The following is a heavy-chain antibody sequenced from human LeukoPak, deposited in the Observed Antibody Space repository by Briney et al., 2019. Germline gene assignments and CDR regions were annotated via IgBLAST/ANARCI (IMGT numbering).Heavy chain of an antibody. CDR2: INPNSGGT. CDR1: GYTFTSYG. D-gene: IGHD3-10*01. CDR3: ARSDGSY. Sequence: ASVKVSCKASGYTFTSYGISWVRQAPGQGLGWMGWINPNSGGTNYAQKFQGRVTMTRDTSISTAYMELSRLRSDDTAVYYCARSDGSYWGQGTLVTVSS. J-gene: IGHJ4*02. V-gene: IGHV1-2*02.